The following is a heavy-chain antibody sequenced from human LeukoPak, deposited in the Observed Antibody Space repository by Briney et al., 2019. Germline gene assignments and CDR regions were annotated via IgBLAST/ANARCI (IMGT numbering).Heavy chain of an antibody. CDR2: ISWNSGSI. CDR1: GFTFDDYA. Sequence: GRSLRLSCSASGFTFDDYAMHWVRQAPGKGLEWVSGISWNSGSIGYADSVKGRFTISRDNAKNSLYLQMNSLRAEDTALYYCAKDTSTVQLAYYFDYWGQGTLVTVSS. V-gene: IGHV3-9*01. J-gene: IGHJ4*02. D-gene: IGHD6-13*01. CDR3: AKDTSTVQLAYYFDY.